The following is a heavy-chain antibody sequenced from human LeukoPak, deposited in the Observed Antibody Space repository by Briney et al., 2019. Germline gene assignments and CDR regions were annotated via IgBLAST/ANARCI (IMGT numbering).Heavy chain of an antibody. D-gene: IGHD6-13*01. CDR2: IRSKANSYAT. CDR3: TRHEEYSSSWRFDP. CDR1: GFTFSGSA. V-gene: IGHV3-73*01. Sequence: GGSLRFSGAASGFTFSGSAMHWVRQASGKGLEWVGRIRSKANSYATAYAASVKGRFTISRDDSKNTAYLQMNSLKTEDTAVYYCTRHEEYSSSWRFDPWGQGTLVTVSS. J-gene: IGHJ5*02.